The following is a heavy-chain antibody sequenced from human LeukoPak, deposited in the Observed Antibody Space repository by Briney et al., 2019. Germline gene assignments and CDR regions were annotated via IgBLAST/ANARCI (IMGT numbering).Heavy chain of an antibody. CDR2: IIPILGIA. Sequence: ASVKVSCKASGGTFSSYAISWVRQAPGQGLEWMGRIIPILGIANYAQKFQGRVTITADKSTSTDYMELSSLRSEDTAVYHRVSRGGGDYYDSSGYYGPDYWGQGTLVTVSS. CDR3: VSRGGGDYYDSSGYYGPDY. CDR1: GGTFSSYA. D-gene: IGHD3-22*01. J-gene: IGHJ4*02. V-gene: IGHV1-69*04.